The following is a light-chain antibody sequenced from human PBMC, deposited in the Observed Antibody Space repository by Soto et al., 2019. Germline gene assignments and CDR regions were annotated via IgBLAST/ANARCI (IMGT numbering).Light chain of an antibody. CDR2: GAS. J-gene: IGKJ4*01. Sequence: EIGLTQAPCTLSLSPVERATLSCGASQSVSSSYLAWYQQKPGQAPRLLIYGASSRATGIPDRFSGSGSGTDFTLTISRLEPEDFAVYYCQQYGSSPLTFGGGTKVDIK. V-gene: IGKV3-20*01. CDR3: QQYGSSPLT. CDR1: QSVSSSY.